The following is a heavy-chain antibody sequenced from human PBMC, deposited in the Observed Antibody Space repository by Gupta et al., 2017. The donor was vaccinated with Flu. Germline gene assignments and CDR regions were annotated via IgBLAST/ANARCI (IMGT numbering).Heavy chain of an antibody. J-gene: IGHJ4*02. D-gene: IGHD5-18*01. CDR3: AKGPDGTAMVVDY. CDR1: GFTFDDYA. V-gene: IGHV3-9*01. CDR2: ISWNSGSI. Sequence: EVQLVESGGGLEQPGRSLRLSCAASGFTFDDYAMHWVRQAPGKGLEWVSGISWNSGSIGYADSVKGRFTISRDNAKNSLYLQMNSLRAEDTALYYCAKGPDGTAMVVDYWGQGTLVTVSS.